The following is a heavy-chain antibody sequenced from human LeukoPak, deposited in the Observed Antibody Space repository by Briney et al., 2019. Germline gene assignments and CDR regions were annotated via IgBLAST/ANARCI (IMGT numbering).Heavy chain of an antibody. CDR3: ARFHRSGSYFGY. Sequence: SETLSLTCAVYGGSFSGYYWSWIRQPPGKGLEWIGEINHSGSTNYNPSLKSRVTISVDTSKNQFSRKLSSVTAADTTVYYCARFHRSGSYFGYWGQGTLVTVSS. J-gene: IGHJ4*02. V-gene: IGHV4-34*01. CDR1: GGSFSGYY. CDR2: INHSGST. D-gene: IGHD1-26*01.